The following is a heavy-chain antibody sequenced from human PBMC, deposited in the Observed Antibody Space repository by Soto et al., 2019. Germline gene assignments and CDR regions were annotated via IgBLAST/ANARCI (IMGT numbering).Heavy chain of an antibody. Sequence: QVQLQESGPGLVKPSQTLSLTCTLSGGSISSGDYYWSWIRHPPGKGLEWFGNIYYSGRTNYNPSFKGRLNMSLDTANNRFFLNLTSRTAADTAVYYCARMGLHLGELSRNWFDPWGQGTPVTVSS. V-gene: IGHV4-31*03. CDR2: IYYSGRT. CDR3: ARMGLHLGELSRNWFDP. D-gene: IGHD3-16*02. J-gene: IGHJ5*02. CDR1: GGSISSGDYY.